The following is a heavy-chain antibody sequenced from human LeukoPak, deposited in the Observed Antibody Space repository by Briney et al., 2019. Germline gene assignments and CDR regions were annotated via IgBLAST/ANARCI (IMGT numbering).Heavy chain of an antibody. Sequence: GGSLRLSCAVSGFTIRTYAMIWVRQAPGKELEWVSSISTSGGDTYYADSVKGPFTISRDNSKNTLYLQMNSLRAEDTAVFPCAKGILRGNYYYFDYWGQGALVTVSS. CDR2: ISTSGGDT. D-gene: IGHD4-23*01. CDR3: AKGILRGNYYYFDY. CDR1: GFTIRTYA. V-gene: IGHV3-23*01. J-gene: IGHJ4*02.